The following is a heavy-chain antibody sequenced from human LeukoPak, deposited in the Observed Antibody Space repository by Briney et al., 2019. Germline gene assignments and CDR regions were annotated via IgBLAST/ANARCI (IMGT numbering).Heavy chain of an antibody. D-gene: IGHD5-12*01. V-gene: IGHV3-43*01. CDR2: INWDGGST. CDR3: AKGDVDSPMNFYH. Sequence: GGSLRLSCAASGFIFDDFTLPWVRQAPGKGLEWVSLINWDGGSTYYADSVKARFTISRDNSKNFLYLQMDSLTTEDTAFYYCAKGDVDSPMNFYHWGQGTLVTVSS. J-gene: IGHJ4*02. CDR1: GFIFDDFT.